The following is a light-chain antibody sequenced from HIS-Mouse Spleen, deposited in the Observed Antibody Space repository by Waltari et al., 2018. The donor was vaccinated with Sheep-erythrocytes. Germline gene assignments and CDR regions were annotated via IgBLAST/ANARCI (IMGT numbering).Light chain of an antibody. CDR1: KLGDKY. CDR3: QACDSSVV. CDR2: QDS. Sequence: SYELTQPPSVSVSPGKRASITCSGDKLGDKYACWYHQKPGQSPVLVIYQDSKRPSGIPERFAGSNSWNTATLSISGTQTIDEADYYCQACDSSVVFVGGTKLTV. J-gene: IGLJ2*01. V-gene: IGLV3-1*01.